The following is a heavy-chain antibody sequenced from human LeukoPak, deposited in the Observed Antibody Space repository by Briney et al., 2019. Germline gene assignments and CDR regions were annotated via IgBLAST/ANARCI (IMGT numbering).Heavy chain of an antibody. CDR2: ISYDGSNK. V-gene: IGHV3-30*03. Sequence: PGGSLRLSCAASGFTFSSYGMHWVRQAPGKGLEWVAVISYDGSNKYYADSVKGRFTISRDNSKNTLYLQMNSLRAEDTAVYYCARDGGRSPRYGDYRDYWGQGTLVTVSS. J-gene: IGHJ4*02. CDR1: GFTFSSYG. CDR3: ARDGGRSPRYGDYRDY. D-gene: IGHD4-17*01.